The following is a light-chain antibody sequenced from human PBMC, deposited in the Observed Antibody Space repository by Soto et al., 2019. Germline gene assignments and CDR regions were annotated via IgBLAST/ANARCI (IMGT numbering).Light chain of an antibody. J-gene: IGKJ1*01. Sequence: DIQMTQSPSSLSASVGDRVTITCRASQGLSNFLAWYQQKQGKVPKLLIYDASTLQSGVPSRFSGSGSGTDFTLTISILQPEDVATYYCQKYNSAPRAFGQGNKVEIK. CDR3: QKYNSAPRA. CDR1: QGLSNF. CDR2: DAS. V-gene: IGKV1-27*01.